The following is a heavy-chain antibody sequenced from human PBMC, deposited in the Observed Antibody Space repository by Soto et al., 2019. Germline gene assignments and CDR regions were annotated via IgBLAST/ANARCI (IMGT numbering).Heavy chain of an antibody. V-gene: IGHV3-21*01. CDR2: ISSSSSYI. J-gene: IGHJ4*02. D-gene: IGHD1-26*01. CDR3: ARDWPSTSYSGSYSAFDY. Sequence: GGSLRLSCAASGFTFSSYSMNWVRQAPGKGLEWVSSISSSSSYIYYADSVKGRFTISRDNAKNSLYLQMNSLRAEDTAVYYCARDWPSTSYSGSYSAFDYWGQGTLVTVSS. CDR1: GFTFSSYS.